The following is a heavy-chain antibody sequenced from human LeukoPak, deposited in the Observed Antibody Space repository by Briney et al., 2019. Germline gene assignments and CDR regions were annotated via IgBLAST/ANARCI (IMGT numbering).Heavy chain of an antibody. Sequence: PSETLSLTCTVSGGSISSGSYYWSWIRQPAGRGLEWIGRIYTSGSTYYNPSLKSRVTISVDTSKNQFSLKLSSVTAADTAVYYCARVVRIVVAMNNWFDPWGQGTLVTVSS. CDR3: ARVVRIVVAMNNWFDP. V-gene: IGHV4-61*02. CDR1: GGSISSGSYY. CDR2: IYTSGST. J-gene: IGHJ5*02. D-gene: IGHD3-22*01.